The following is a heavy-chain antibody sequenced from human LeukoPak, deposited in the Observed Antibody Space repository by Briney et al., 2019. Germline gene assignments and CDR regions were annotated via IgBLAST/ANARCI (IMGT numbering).Heavy chain of an antibody. J-gene: IGHJ4*02. V-gene: IGHV4-59*01. CDR3: ARHFAAAEGIDY. Sequence: PSETLSLTCTVSGGSITSFYWTWIRQPPGQGLEYIGYIYYTGSANYNPSLQSRVTISPDTSKNQFSLRLRSVTAADTAVYYCARHFAAAEGIDYWGQGTLVTVSS. CDR1: GGSITSFY. D-gene: IGHD6-13*01. CDR2: IYYTGSA.